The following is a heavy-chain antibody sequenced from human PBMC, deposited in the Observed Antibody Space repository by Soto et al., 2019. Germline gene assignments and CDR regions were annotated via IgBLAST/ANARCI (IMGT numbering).Heavy chain of an antibody. J-gene: IGHJ4*02. V-gene: IGHV3-21*01. Sequence: GGSLRLSCAASGFTFSSYAMSWVRQAPGKGLEWVSSISSSSYIYYADSVKGRFTISRDNAKNSLYLQMNSLRAEDTAVYYCARDGSSSVLLDWGQGTLVTVSS. D-gene: IGHD6-6*01. CDR1: GFTFSSYA. CDR3: ARDGSSSVLLD. CDR2: ISSSSYI.